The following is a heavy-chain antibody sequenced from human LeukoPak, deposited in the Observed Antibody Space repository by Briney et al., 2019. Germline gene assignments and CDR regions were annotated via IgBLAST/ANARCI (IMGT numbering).Heavy chain of an antibody. CDR3: AREYSQEQLLS. Sequence: SQTLSLTCAISGDSVSSNGAAWNWIRQSPSGGLEWLGRTYYRSKWFYNYAASVKSRITINPDTSKNQFSLQLNSVTPDDTAVYYCAREYSQEQLLSWGQGTLVTVSS. CDR1: GDSVSSNGAA. CDR2: TYYRSKWFY. J-gene: IGHJ5*02. D-gene: IGHD3-22*01. V-gene: IGHV6-1*01.